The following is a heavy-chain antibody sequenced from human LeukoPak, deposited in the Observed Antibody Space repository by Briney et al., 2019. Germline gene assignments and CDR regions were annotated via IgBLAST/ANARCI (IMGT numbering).Heavy chain of an antibody. CDR1: GFTFDDYA. J-gene: IGHJ4*02. CDR2: ISWNSGSI. CDR3: AKDSFDFWSGYFD. Sequence: PGGSLRLSCAASGFTFDDYAMHWVRQAPGRGLEGVSGISWNSGSIGYADSVKGRFTISRDNAKNSLYLQMNSLRAEDTALYYCAKDSFDFWSGYFDWGQGTLVTVSS. V-gene: IGHV3-9*01. D-gene: IGHD3-3*01.